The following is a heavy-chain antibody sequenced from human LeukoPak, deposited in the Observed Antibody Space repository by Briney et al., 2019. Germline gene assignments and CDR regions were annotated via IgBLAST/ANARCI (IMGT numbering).Heavy chain of an antibody. Sequence: GGSLRLSCAASGFTFSSYGMHWVRQAPGKGLEWVAVISYDGSNKYYADSVKGRFTISRDNSKNTLYLQMNSLRAEDTAVYYCAKDHDSSGYYRTRGDYWGQGTLVTVSS. J-gene: IGHJ4*02. D-gene: IGHD3-22*01. CDR2: ISYDGSNK. V-gene: IGHV3-30*18. CDR3: AKDHDSSGYYRTRGDY. CDR1: GFTFSSYG.